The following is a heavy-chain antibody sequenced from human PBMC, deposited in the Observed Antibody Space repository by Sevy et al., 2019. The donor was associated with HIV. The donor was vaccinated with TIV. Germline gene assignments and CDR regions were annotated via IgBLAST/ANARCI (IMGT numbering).Heavy chain of an antibody. CDR3: AKDHIVVVVAATPGFDAFDI. CDR2: ISGSGGST. CDR1: GFTFSSYA. Sequence: GGSLRLSCAASGFTFSSYAMSWVRQAPGKGLEWVSAISGSGGSTYYADSVKGRFTISRENSKNTLYLQMNSLRAEDTAVYYCAKDHIVVVVAATPGFDAFDIWGQGTMVTVSS. V-gene: IGHV3-23*01. D-gene: IGHD2-15*01. J-gene: IGHJ3*02.